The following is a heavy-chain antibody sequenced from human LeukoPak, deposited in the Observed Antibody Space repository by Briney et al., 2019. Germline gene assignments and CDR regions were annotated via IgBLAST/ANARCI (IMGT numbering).Heavy chain of an antibody. D-gene: IGHD3-10*01. J-gene: IGHJ4*02. Sequence: GGSLRLSCAASGYTFSSYAMSWVRQAPGKGVGWVSAISGSGGSTYYADSVKGRFTISSDNSKNTLYLQMNSLRAEDTAVYYCAKLALYYGSGSYFDYWGQGTLVTVSS. CDR2: ISGSGGST. V-gene: IGHV3-23*01. CDR1: GYTFSSYA. CDR3: AKLALYYGSGSYFDY.